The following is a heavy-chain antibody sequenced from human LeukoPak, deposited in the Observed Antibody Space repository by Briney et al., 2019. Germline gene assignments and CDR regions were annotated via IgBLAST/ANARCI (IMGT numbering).Heavy chain of an antibody. Sequence: GGSLRLSCAASGFSFSRFAMTWVRQAPGKGLEWVSTIRSNGATASNADSVKGRFTISRDNSKNTVYLQVNSLRVEDTAIYYCARGQEFDDGVFASWGQGTLVTVSS. J-gene: IGHJ4*02. CDR3: ARGQEFDDGVFAS. D-gene: IGHD1-1*01. CDR2: IRSNGATA. V-gene: IGHV3-23*01. CDR1: GFSFSRFA.